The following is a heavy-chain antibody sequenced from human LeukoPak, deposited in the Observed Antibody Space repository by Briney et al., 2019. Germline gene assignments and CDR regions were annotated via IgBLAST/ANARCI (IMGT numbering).Heavy chain of an antibody. CDR2: ISRSGSTI. D-gene: IGHD6-19*01. Sequence: PGGTLRLSCAASVFTFSSYIMNGVRQAPGRGREWVSYISRSGSTIYYADSVKGRFTISRDNAKNSLYLQMNSLRAEATAVYYCARFPKKSSGWYLEFDYWGQGTLVTVSS. V-gene: IGHV3-48*04. CDR1: VFTFSSYI. J-gene: IGHJ4*02. CDR3: ARFPKKSSGWYLEFDY.